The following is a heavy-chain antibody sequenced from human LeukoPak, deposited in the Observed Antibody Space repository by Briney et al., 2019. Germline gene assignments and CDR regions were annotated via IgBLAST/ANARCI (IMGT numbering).Heavy chain of an antibody. Sequence: SETLSLTCTVSGDSISGSDYYWTWIRQPPGKGLEWIASIYYSGNTLYNPSLKSRVTISVDTSKNQFSLKLSSVTAADTAVYYCARGSRGYYDSSGYEGWFDPWGQGTLVTVSS. CDR2: IYYSGNT. J-gene: IGHJ5*02. D-gene: IGHD3-22*01. CDR1: GDSISGSDYY. CDR3: ARGSRGYYDSSGYEGWFDP. V-gene: IGHV4-39*07.